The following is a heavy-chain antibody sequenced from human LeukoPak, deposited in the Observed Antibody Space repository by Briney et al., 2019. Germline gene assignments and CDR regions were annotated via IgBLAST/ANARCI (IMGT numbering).Heavy chain of an antibody. J-gene: IGHJ6*03. Sequence: GGSLRLSCAASGFTFSSYAMNWVRQAPGEGLEWVSYISSSRTTSYADSVKGRFTISRDNAKNSLYLHMDNLRAEDTAVYYCASLYNSGWYWDFGAAAADYMDVWGKGTTVTVSS. CDR2: ISSSRTT. CDR3: ASLYNSGWYWDFGAAAADYMDV. CDR1: GFTFSSYA. V-gene: IGHV3-48*04. D-gene: IGHD6-19*01.